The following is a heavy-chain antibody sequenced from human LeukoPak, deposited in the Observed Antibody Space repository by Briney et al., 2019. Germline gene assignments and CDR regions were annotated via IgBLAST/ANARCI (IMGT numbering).Heavy chain of an antibody. Sequence: SETLSLTCTVSGGSISSGGYYWSWIRQHPGKGLEWIGYIYYSGSTYYNPSLKSRVTISVDTSKNQFSLKLSSVTAADTAVYYCARDGVGYDSSGYPDYWGQGTLVTVS. CDR1: GGSISSGGYY. V-gene: IGHV4-31*03. D-gene: IGHD3-22*01. CDR3: ARDGVGYDSSGYPDY. J-gene: IGHJ4*02. CDR2: IYYSGST.